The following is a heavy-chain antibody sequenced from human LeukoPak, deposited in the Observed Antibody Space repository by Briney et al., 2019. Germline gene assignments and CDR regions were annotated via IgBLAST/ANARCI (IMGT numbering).Heavy chain of an antibody. CDR3: ANPGIAVAGAFDI. D-gene: IGHD6-19*01. CDR2: INPNSGGT. Sequence: ASVKVSCKASGYTFTGHYMHWVRQAPGQGLEWMGWINPNSGGTNYAQKFQGRVTMTRDTSISTAYMELSRLRSDDTAVYYCANPGIAVAGAFDIWGQGTMVTVSS. V-gene: IGHV1-2*02. CDR1: GYTFTGHY. J-gene: IGHJ3*02.